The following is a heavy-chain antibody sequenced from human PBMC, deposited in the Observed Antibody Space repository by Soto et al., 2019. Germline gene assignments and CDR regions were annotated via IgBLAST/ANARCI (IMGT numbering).Heavy chain of an antibody. CDR3: ARAPGDYFDY. V-gene: IGHV4-31*01. CDR2: IFYGGST. CDR1: GGSISSGGYY. J-gene: IGHJ4*02. Sequence: QVQLQESGPGLVKPSQTLSLTCTVSGGSISSGGYYWSWIRQHPGKGLGWIGYIFYGGSTCYNPSLTXXVXIXXDPSKNQFSLKLSSVTAADTAGYYCARAPGDYFDYWGQGTLVTVSS.